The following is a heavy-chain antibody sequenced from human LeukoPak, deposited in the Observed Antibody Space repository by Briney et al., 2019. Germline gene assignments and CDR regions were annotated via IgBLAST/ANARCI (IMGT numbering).Heavy chain of an antibody. CDR2: MNPNSGNT. J-gene: IGHJ4*02. Sequence: ASVTVSCKASGYTFASYDINWVRQATGQGLEWMGWMNPNSGNTGYAQKFQGRVTMTRNTSISTGYMELSSLRSEDTAVYYCARGTGRVVRGVLDYWGQGTLVTVSS. CDR1: GYTFASYD. CDR3: ARGTGRVVRGVLDY. D-gene: IGHD3-10*01. V-gene: IGHV1-8*01.